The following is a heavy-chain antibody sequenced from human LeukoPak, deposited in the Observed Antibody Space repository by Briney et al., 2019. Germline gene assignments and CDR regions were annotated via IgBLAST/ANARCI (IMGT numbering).Heavy chain of an antibody. Sequence: ASVKVSCKASGYTFAGYYMHWVRQAPGQGLEWMGWINPNSGGTNYAQKFQGRVTMTRDTSISTAYMELSRLRSDDTAVYYCASNQCSTSCYMDYWGQGTLVTVSS. CDR2: INPNSGGT. V-gene: IGHV1-2*02. CDR3: ASNQCSTSCYMDY. J-gene: IGHJ4*02. CDR1: GYTFAGYY. D-gene: IGHD2-2*02.